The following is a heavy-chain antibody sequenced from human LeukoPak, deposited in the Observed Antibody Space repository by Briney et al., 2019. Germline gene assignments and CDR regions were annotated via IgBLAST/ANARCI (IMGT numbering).Heavy chain of an antibody. J-gene: IGHJ3*02. CDR1: GFTFSSYA. CDR3: ARAHPPGHDYVWGSYRPRYDAFDI. V-gene: IGHV3-48*04. Sequence: GESLRLSCAAPGFTFSSYAMNWVRQAPGKGLEWVSFIDRTTTTIYYADSVKGRFTVSRDNAKNSLWLQMNSLRAEDTAVYYCARAHPPGHDYVWGSYRPRYDAFDIWGQGTMVTVSS. CDR2: IDRTTTTI. D-gene: IGHD3-16*02.